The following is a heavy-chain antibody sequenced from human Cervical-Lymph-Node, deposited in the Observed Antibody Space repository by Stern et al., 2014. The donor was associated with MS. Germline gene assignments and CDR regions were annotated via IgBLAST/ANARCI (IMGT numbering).Heavy chain of an antibody. J-gene: IGHJ4*02. Sequence: VQLVQSGPEVKKPGASVKVSCKASGYTFTDYYMHWVRQAPGQGLEWMGRTKPNSGGTNSAQKFQGRVTMTRDTSISTAYMELSGLKSDDTAVYYCARDSTIWSVDYWGQGTLVTVSS. CDR3: ARDSTIWSVDY. V-gene: IGHV1-2*06. CDR1: GYTFTDYY. CDR2: TKPNSGGT. D-gene: IGHD6-13*01.